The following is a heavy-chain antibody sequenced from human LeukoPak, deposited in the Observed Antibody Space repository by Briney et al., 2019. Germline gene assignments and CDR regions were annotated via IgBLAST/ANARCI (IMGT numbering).Heavy chain of an antibody. CDR1: GFTFSSYS. Sequence: GGSLRLSCAASGFTFSSYSMNWVRQAPGKGLEWVSSISSSSSYIYYADSVKGRFTISRDNSKNTLYLQMNSLRAEDTAVYYCARDGGIAVAGTDFDYWGQGTLVTVSS. CDR3: ARDGGIAVAGTDFDY. D-gene: IGHD6-19*01. V-gene: IGHV3-21*01. J-gene: IGHJ4*02. CDR2: ISSSSSYI.